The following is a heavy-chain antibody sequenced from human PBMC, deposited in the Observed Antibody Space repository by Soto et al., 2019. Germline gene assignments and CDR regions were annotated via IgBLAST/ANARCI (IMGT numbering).Heavy chain of an antibody. CDR2: INAGNGNT. Sequence: GVPAKVSCTASGYTFTSYAMHWVRQAPGQRLEWMGWINAGNGNTKYSQKFQGRVTITRDTSASTAYMELSSLRSEDTALYYCARSIVVVTALDYWGQGTLVTAPQ. V-gene: IGHV1-3*01. CDR3: ARSIVVVTALDY. J-gene: IGHJ4*02. CDR1: GYTFTSYA. D-gene: IGHD2-21*02.